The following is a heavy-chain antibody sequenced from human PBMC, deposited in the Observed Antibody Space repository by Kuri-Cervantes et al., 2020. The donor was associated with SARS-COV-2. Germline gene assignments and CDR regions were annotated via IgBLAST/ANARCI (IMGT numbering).Heavy chain of an antibody. CDR1: GFLFSASA. J-gene: IGHJ4*02. CDR2: IRGKANNYAT. V-gene: IGHV3-73*01. Sequence: GESLKISCEVSGFLFSASAIHWVRQASGKGLEWVGRIRGKANNYATAYVASVKGRFTISRDDSKNMAYLQMNSLKTEDTAVYYCTRPTPHIAAPIRDWGQGTLVTVSS. D-gene: IGHD6-13*01. CDR3: TRPTPHIAAPIRD.